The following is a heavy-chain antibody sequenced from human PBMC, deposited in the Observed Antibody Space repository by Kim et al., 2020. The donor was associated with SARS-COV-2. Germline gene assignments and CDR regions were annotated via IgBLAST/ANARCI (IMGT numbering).Heavy chain of an antibody. Sequence: GGSLRLSCAASGFTFSNAWMSWVRQAPGKGLEWVGRIKSKTDGGTTEYAASGKGSFTISRDDSKNTLYLQMNSLKTEDTALYCCTTRRTYGDYDRVYYYYGLGDWRQGSTVTVSS. CDR3: TTRRTYGDYDRVYYYYGLGD. V-gene: IGHV3-15*01. J-gene: IGHJ6*01. CDR1: GFTFSNAW. D-gene: IGHD4-17*01. CDR2: IKSKTDGGTT.